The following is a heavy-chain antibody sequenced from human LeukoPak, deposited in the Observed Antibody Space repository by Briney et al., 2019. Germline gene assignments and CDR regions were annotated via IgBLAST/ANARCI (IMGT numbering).Heavy chain of an antibody. Sequence: GGSLRLSCAASGFTFSSYEMNWVRQAPGKGLEWVSYISTSGSTIYYADSVKGRFTISRDNAKNSLYLQMNSLRAEDTAVYYCASLHVPTYYYGSGGEDYWGQGTLVTVSS. CDR3: ASLHVPTYYYGSGGEDY. V-gene: IGHV3-48*03. CDR2: ISTSGSTI. D-gene: IGHD3-10*01. J-gene: IGHJ4*02. CDR1: GFTFSSYE.